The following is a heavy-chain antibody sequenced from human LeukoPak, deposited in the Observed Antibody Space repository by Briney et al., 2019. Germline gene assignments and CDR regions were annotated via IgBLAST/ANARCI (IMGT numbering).Heavy chain of an antibody. CDR1: GYSFTSSV. CDR2: ISTYNGNT. V-gene: IGHV1-18*01. D-gene: IGHD6-19*01. Sequence: ASVKVSCKASGYSFTSSVINWVRQAPGQGLEWMGWISTYNGNTEYAQNFQGRVTMTTDTSTNTAYMDLRSLRSDDTAVYYCARGASSGWDGAFDIWGQGTMVTVSS. J-gene: IGHJ3*02. CDR3: ARGASSGWDGAFDI.